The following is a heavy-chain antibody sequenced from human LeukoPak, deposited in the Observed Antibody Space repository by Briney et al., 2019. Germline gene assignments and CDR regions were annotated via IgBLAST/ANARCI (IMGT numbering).Heavy chain of an antibody. V-gene: IGHV3-11*01. CDR1: GFTFSDYY. CDR3: ARDHGSGSPYGMDV. J-gene: IGHJ6*04. D-gene: IGHD3-10*01. Sequence: SGGSLRLSCAASGFTFSDYYMSWIRQAPGKGLEWVSYISSSGSTIYYADSVKGRFTISRDNAKNSLYLQMNSLRAEDTAVYYCARDHGSGSPYGMDVWGKGTTVTVSS. CDR2: ISSSGSTI.